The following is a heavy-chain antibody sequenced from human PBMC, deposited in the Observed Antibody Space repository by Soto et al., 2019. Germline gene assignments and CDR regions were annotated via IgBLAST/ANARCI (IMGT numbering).Heavy chain of an antibody. J-gene: IGHJ6*02. CDR3: ARDSYGYSAPYGMDV. CDR1: GFTFSSYG. Sequence: QVQLVESGGGVVQPGRSLRLSCAASGFTFSSYGMLWVRQAPGKGLEWVAVIWYDGSNKYYADSVKGRFTISRDNSKNTLYLQMNSLRAEDTAVYYCARDSYGYSAPYGMDVWGQGTTVTVSS. V-gene: IGHV3-33*01. D-gene: IGHD5-18*01. CDR2: IWYDGSNK.